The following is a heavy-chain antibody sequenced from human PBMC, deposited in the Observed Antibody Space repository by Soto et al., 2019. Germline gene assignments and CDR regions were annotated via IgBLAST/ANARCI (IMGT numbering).Heavy chain of an antibody. Sequence: GGSLRLSCAASGFTFSSYAMHWVRQAPGKGLEWVAVISYDGSNKYYADSVKGRFTISRDNAKNTLYLQMNSLRAEDTAVYYYASLTGTTVYMDVWGKGTTVTVSS. CDR3: ASLTGTTVYMDV. V-gene: IGHV3-30-3*01. CDR1: GFTFSSYA. CDR2: ISYDGSNK. J-gene: IGHJ6*03. D-gene: IGHD1-7*01.